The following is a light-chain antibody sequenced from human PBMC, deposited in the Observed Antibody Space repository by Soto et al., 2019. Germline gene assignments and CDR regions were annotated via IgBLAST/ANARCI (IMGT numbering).Light chain of an antibody. CDR3: QQYGTSPYT. Sequence: EIVLTQSPGTLSLSPGERATLSCRASQSVSNSYLAWYQQKPGQAPRLLLYGASSRATGIPDRFSGSGSETDFTLTISRLEPEDFAVYYCQQYGTSPYTFGQGTNLEIK. CDR2: GAS. V-gene: IGKV3-20*01. CDR1: QSVSNSY. J-gene: IGKJ2*01.